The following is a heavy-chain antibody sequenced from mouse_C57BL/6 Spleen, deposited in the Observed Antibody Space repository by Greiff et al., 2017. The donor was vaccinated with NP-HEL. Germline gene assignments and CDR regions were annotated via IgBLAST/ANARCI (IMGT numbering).Heavy chain of an antibody. Sequence: QVQLQQPGTELVKPGASVKLSCKASGYTFTSYWMHWVKQRPGQGLEWIGNINPSNGGTNYNEKFKSKATLTVDKSSSTAYMQLSSRTSEDSAVYYCARCPSDYDVGYAMDYWGQGTSVTVSS. CDR1: GYTFTSYW. CDR2: INPSNGGT. J-gene: IGHJ4*01. CDR3: ARCPSDYDVGYAMDY. D-gene: IGHD2-4*01. V-gene: IGHV1-53*01.